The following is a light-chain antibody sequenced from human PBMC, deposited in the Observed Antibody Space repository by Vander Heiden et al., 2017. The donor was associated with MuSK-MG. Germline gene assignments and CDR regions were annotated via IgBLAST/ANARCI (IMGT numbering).Light chain of an antibody. J-gene: IGKJ4*01. CDR1: QSGSSK. Sequence: IVLTHSPATLSLSPGDRATLSCRASQSGSSKLAWHQQKPGQAPRLLIYDASNRATGIPARFSGSASGTDFTLTSSILDPEDFTVYYCQRCNTWRLTFGGGAKVEI. CDR3: QRCNTWRLT. V-gene: IGKV3-11*01. CDR2: DAS.